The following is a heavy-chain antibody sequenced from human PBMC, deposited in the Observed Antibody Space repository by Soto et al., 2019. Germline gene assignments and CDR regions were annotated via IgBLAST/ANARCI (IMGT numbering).Heavy chain of an antibody. CDR2: INHSGST. CDR1: GGSFSGYY. CDR3: ERGHEPVYKWLVRGYFDY. J-gene: IGHJ4*02. V-gene: IGHV4-34*01. D-gene: IGHD6-19*01. Sequence: SETLSLTCAVYGGSFSGYYWSWIRQPPGKGLEWIGEINHSGSTNYNPSLKSRVTISVDTSKNQFSLKLSSVTAADTAVYYCERGHEPVYKWLVRGYFDYCGQGTPVTVSS.